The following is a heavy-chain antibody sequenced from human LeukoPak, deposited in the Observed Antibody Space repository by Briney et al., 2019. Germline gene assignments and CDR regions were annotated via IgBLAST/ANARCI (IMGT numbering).Heavy chain of an antibody. CDR3: AREVTHHVYYGMDV. J-gene: IGHJ6*02. CDR1: GYTFTSYA. V-gene: IGHV1-18*01. D-gene: IGHD4-23*01. CDR2: ISGYNGNT. Sequence: ASVKVSCKASGYTFTSYAMHWVRQAPGQRLEWMGWISGYNGNTNYAQKFQGRVTMTTDTSTSTAYMELRSLRSDDTAVYYCAREVTHHVYYGMDVWGQGATVTVSS.